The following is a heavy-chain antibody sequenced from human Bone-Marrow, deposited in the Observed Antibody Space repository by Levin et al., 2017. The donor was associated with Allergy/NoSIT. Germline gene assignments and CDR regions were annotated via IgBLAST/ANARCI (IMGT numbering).Heavy chain of an antibody. D-gene: IGHD5-12*01. J-gene: IGHJ4*02. V-gene: IGHV3-30*03. CDR2: LASDGDYT. Sequence: GGSLRLSCSASQFVFSAHPMHWVRLAPGTGLEWVATLASDGDYTYYRKSLMGRFTISRDNSENQLYLEMENLRSDDTAVYYCAGGGGYDYEGRRDTYFDLWGQGTLVTV. CDR3: AGGGGYDYEGRRDTYFDL. CDR1: QFVFSAHP.